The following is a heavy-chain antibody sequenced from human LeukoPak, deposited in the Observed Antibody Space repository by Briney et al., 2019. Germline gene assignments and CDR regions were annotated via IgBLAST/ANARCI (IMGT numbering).Heavy chain of an antibody. Sequence: ASVKVSCKASGYTFTGYYMHWVRQAPGQGLEWMGWINPNSGGTNYAQKFQGWVTMTTDTYISTAYMELSRLRSDDTAVYYCARGRTYYYGSGSYYNPHTYYGMDIWGKGTTAIVSS. D-gene: IGHD3-10*01. J-gene: IGHJ6*04. V-gene: IGHV1-2*04. CDR3: ARGRTYYYGSGSYYNPHTYYGMDI. CDR1: GYTFTGYY. CDR2: INPNSGGT.